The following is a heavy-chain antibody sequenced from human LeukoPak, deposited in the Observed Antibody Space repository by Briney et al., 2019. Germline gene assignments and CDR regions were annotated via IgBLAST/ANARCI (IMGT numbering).Heavy chain of an antibody. J-gene: IGHJ6*02. CDR1: GFTFTSYS. Sequence: GGSLRLSCAASGFTFTSYSMNWVRQAPGKGLEWVANIKQDGSEKYYVDSVKGRFTISRDNAKNSLYLQMNSLRAEDTAVYYCARRGSSWYYYYYGMDVWGQGTTVTVSS. D-gene: IGHD6-13*01. V-gene: IGHV3-7*01. CDR3: ARRGSSWYYYYYGMDV. CDR2: IKQDGSEK.